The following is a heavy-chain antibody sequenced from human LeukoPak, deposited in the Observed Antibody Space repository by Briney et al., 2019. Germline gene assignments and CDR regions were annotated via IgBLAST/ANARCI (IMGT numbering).Heavy chain of an antibody. CDR3: AREKYAY. V-gene: IGHV3-7*01. D-gene: IGHD2-2*01. CDR1: GFIFSSYW. Sequence: GGSLRLSCAASGFIFSSYWMTWVRQAPGKGPEWVANIKHDGSEKYYVDSVKGRFTISRDNAKNSLYLQMNSLRAEDTAVYYCAREKYAYWGQGTLVTVSS. CDR2: IKHDGSEK. J-gene: IGHJ4*02.